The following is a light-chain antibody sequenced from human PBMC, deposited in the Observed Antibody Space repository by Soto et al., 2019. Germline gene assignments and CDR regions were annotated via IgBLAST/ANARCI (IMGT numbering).Light chain of an antibody. Sequence: EIAMTQSTATLSVSPGESSTRFCRASQSVSSNLAWYQQKPGQAPRLLIYGASNRPTGIPARFSGSGSGTDFTLTISSLEPEDFAVYYCHQRKSWPRTFGQGTKVDI. CDR3: HQRKSWPRT. J-gene: IGKJ1*01. CDR1: QSVSSN. V-gene: IGKV3D-15*01. CDR2: GAS.